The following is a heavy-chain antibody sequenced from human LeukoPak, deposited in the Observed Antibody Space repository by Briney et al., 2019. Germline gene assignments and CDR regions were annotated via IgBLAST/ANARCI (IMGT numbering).Heavy chain of an antibody. CDR1: GLTFSSYA. CDR3: AEVGFSDMVWLLYSDQ. J-gene: IGHJ4*02. D-gene: IGHD3-3*01. CDR2: ISGSSGHT. Sequence: GRSLRLSCAASGLTFSSYAMSWVRQAPGKGLEWVSAISGSSGHTYYADSVKGRFTISRDNSKNTLYLQMNSLRAEDTAVYYCAEVGFSDMVWLLYSDQWGQGTLVTVSS. V-gene: IGHV3-23*01.